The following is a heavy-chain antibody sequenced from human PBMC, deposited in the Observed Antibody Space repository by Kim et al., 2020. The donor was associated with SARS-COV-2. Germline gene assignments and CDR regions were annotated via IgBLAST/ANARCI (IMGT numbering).Heavy chain of an antibody. CDR2: IYYSGST. Sequence: SETLSLTCTVSGGSISSYYWSWIRQPPGKGLEWIGYIYYSGSTNYNPSLKSRVTISVDTSKNQFSLKLSSVTAADTAVYYCARVKVRGDPFDPWGQGTLVTVSS. J-gene: IGHJ5*02. D-gene: IGHD3-10*01. CDR1: GGSISSYY. CDR3: ARVKVRGDPFDP. V-gene: IGHV4-59*01.